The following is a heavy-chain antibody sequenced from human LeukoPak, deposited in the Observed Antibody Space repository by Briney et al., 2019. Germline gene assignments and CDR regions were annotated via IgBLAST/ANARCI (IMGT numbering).Heavy chain of an antibody. J-gene: IGHJ6*02. V-gene: IGHV6-1*01. Sequence: SQTLSLTCAISGDSVSSNSAAWNWIRQSPSRGLEWLGRTYYRSKWYNDYAVSVKSRITINPDTSKNQFSLQLNSVTPEDTAVYYCARVRFLAVAGIKWYYYYGMDVWGQGTTVTVSS. CDR3: ARVRFLAVAGIKWYYYYGMDV. CDR2: TYYRSKWYN. D-gene: IGHD6-19*01. CDR1: GDSVSSNSAA.